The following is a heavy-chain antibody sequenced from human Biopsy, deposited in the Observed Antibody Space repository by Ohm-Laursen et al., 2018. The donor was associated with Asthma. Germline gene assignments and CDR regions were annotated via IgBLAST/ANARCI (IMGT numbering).Heavy chain of an antibody. CDR1: GYTFNSAG. J-gene: IGHJ6*02. CDR3: ARAVDYSHYYGIDV. V-gene: IGHV1-18*01. Sequence: SVKVSCKASGYTFNSAGITWVRQAPGQGLEWMGWISVYNGNTKVAQKLQDRVTMITDTSTSTAYMELRSLRSDDTAVYFGARAVDYSHYYGIDVWGQGTTVTVS. D-gene: IGHD3-10*01. CDR2: ISVYNGNT.